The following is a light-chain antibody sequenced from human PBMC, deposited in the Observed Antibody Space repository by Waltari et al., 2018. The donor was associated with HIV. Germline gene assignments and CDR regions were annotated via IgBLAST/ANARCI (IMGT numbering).Light chain of an antibody. Sequence: DIQMTQSPSSVSADVGDRVIITFRASQDIKKDLNWYQKKPGRSPRLLIYSASGLQSGVPSTFSGSGSGVEFNFTIAALETEDSALFYCQQSHKTPLTFGGGTRIEIK. J-gene: IGKJ5*01. V-gene: IGKV1-39*01. CDR1: QDIKKD. CDR3: QQSHKTPLT. CDR2: SAS.